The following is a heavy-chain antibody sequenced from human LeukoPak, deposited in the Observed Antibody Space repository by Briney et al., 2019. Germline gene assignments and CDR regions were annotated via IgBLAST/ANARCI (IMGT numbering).Heavy chain of an antibody. J-gene: IGHJ4*02. D-gene: IGHD1-26*01. CDR2: IKEDGSQK. Sequence: GGSLRLSCAASGFTFSGYWMTWVRQAPGKGLEWVANIKEDGSQKNYVDSVKGRFTISRDNAKDSLYLQMDSLRAEDTAVYYCARCGSESDYWGQGTLVTVSS. CDR3: ARCGSESDY. CDR1: GFTFSGYW. V-gene: IGHV3-7*01.